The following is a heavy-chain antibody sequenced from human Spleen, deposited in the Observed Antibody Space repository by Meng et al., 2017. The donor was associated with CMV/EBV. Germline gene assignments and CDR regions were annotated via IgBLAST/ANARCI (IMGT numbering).Heavy chain of an antibody. V-gene: IGHV4-39*07. Sequence: SISSSSDYWGWIRQPPGKGLEWIGRIYYSGSTYYNPSLKRRVTISVDTSKNQFSLKLSSVTAADTAVYYCARDRSVWNALQYNWFDPWGQGTLVTVSS. D-gene: IGHD1-1*01. CDR1: SISSSSDY. CDR3: ARDRSVWNALQYNWFDP. J-gene: IGHJ5*02. CDR2: IYYSGST.